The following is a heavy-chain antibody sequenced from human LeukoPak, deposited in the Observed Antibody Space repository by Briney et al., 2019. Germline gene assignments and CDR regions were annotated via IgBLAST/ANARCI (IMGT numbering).Heavy chain of an antibody. V-gene: IGHV3-66*01. Sequence: GGSLRLSCAASGFTVSSNYMSWVRQAPGKGLEWVSVIYSGGSTYYADLVKGRFTITRDNSKNTVYLQMSSLRVEDTAVYYCAKKLKHFYAMDVWGQGTTVTVSS. J-gene: IGHJ6*02. CDR1: GFTVSSNY. CDR2: IYSGGST. D-gene: IGHD5-24*01. CDR3: AKKLKHFYAMDV.